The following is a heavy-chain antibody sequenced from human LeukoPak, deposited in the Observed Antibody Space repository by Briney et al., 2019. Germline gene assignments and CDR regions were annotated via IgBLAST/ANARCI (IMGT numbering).Heavy chain of an antibody. D-gene: IGHD1-26*01. V-gene: IGHV4-59*03. CDR3: AGGVREMPGATTDHHYYAMLV. J-gene: IGHJ6*02. CDR2: IYHTGTA. Sequence: SETLSLTCTVSGGSINFYHWSWIRQSPGRRLEWIGDIYHTGTANYSPSLKSRVTLSIETSKNQFSLQLTSTTAADAAVYFCAGGVREMPGATTDHHYYAMLVWGRGTTVVVSS. CDR1: GGSINFYH.